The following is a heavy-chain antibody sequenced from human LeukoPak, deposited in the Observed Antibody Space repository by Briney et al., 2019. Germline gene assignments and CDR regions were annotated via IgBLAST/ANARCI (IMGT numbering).Heavy chain of an antibody. Sequence: GGSPRLSCAASEFAFSMNNMHWVRQAPGKGLEWVSFISYDGSDKNYAESVKGRSTISRDNSKNTLFLQMNSLGAGDTALYYCAKDQGGGHCSFDYWGQGTLVTVSS. V-gene: IGHV3-30*02. CDR2: ISYDGSDK. CDR3: AKDQGGGHCSFDY. J-gene: IGHJ4*02. D-gene: IGHD2-21*02. CDR1: EFAFSMNN.